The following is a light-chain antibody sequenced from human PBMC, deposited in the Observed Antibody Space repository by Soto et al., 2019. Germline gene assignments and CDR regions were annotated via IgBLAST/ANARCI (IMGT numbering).Light chain of an antibody. J-gene: IGKJ5*01. CDR2: GAS. CDR3: QQYDSSPPIT. Sequence: IVLTQSPGTLSLSPGERATLSCRASQSVSSSYLAWYQQKPGQAPRLLIYGASGRATGIPDRFSGSGSGTDFTLTISGLEPEDFAVYYCQQYDSSPPITFDQGTRLEIK. CDR1: QSVSSSY. V-gene: IGKV3-20*01.